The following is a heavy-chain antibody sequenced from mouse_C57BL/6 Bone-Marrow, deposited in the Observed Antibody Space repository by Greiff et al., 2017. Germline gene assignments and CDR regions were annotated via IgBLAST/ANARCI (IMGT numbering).Heavy chain of an antibody. V-gene: IGHV14-4*01. Sequence: EVQLKESGAELVRPGASVKLSCTASGFNIKDDYMHWVKQRPEQGLEWIGWIDPENGDTEYASKFQGKATITADTSSNTAYLQLSSLTSEDTAVYYCNYDYPYAMDYWGQGTSVTVSS. J-gene: IGHJ4*01. CDR3: NYDYPYAMDY. CDR2: IDPENGDT. CDR1: GFNIKDDY. D-gene: IGHD2-4*01.